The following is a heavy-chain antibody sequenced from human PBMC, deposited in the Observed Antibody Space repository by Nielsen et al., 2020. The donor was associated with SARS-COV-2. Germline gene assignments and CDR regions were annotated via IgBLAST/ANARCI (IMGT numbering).Heavy chain of an antibody. Sequence: GESLKISCKGSGYSFTSHWITWVRQMSGKGLEWMGRIDPSDSYVDYSPSFQGHVAISADKSISTAYLQWSSLKASDTAMYYCARYASEYYYYYYMDVWGTGTTVTVPS. J-gene: IGHJ6*03. CDR2: IDPSDSYV. V-gene: IGHV5-10-1*01. CDR3: ARYASEYYYYYYMDV. CDR1: GYSFTSHW. D-gene: IGHD2-2*01.